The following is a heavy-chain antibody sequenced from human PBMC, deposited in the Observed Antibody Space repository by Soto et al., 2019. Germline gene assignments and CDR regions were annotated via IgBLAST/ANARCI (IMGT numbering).Heavy chain of an antibody. D-gene: IGHD3-10*01. Sequence: SETLSLTCAVYGGSFSGYYWSWIRQPPGKGLEWIGEINHSGSTNYNPSLKSRVTITVDTSKNQSSQKLSSVTAADTAVYYCARTQRYYGSGSYYFDYWGQGTLVTVSS. CDR3: ARTQRYYGSGSYYFDY. CDR1: GGSFSGYY. V-gene: IGHV4-34*01. CDR2: INHSGST. J-gene: IGHJ4*02.